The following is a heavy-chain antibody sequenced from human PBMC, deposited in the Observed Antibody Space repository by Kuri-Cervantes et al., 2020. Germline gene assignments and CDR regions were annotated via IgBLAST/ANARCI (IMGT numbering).Heavy chain of an antibody. J-gene: IGHJ6*02. Sequence: GESLMISCAASGFTFSSYGMHWVRQAPGKGLEWVAVISYDGSNKYYADSVKGRFTISRDNSKNTLYLQMNSLRAEDTAVYYCAKDVHSYDMPGLNYYYYYGMDVWGQGTTVTVSS. CDR2: ISYDGSNK. V-gene: IGHV3-30*18. D-gene: IGHD3-22*01. CDR3: AKDVHSYDMPGLNYYYYYGMDV. CDR1: GFTFSSYG.